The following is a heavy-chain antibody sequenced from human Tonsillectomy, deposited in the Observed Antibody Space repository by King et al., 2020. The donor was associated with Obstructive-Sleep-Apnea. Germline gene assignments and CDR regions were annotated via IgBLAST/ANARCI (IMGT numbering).Heavy chain of an antibody. J-gene: IGHJ6*02. D-gene: IGHD2-21*01. CDR2: IIHSGST. V-gene: IGHV4-34*12. CDR1: GGSFSGYS. Sequence: VQLQQWGAGLLKPSETLSLTCAVYGGSFSGYSGSGIRQPLGHGMEWIGDIIHSGSTNYNPSLKIRVSISVDTSKNQFSLNLSSVTAADTAVYYCARIVRPDAWGQGTTVTVSS. CDR3: ARIVRPDA.